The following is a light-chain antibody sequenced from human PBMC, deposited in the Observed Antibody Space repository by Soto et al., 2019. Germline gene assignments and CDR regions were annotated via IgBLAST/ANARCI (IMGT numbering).Light chain of an antibody. CDR1: NIGSKN. J-gene: IGLJ1*01. CDR3: QVWDSSGV. Sequence: SYELTQPLSVSVALGQTARITCGGNNIGSKNVHWYQQKPGQAPVLVIYRDSNRPSGIPERFSGSNSGNTATLTISRAQAGDEADYYCQVWDSSGVFGTGTQLTVL. CDR2: RDS. V-gene: IGLV3-9*01.